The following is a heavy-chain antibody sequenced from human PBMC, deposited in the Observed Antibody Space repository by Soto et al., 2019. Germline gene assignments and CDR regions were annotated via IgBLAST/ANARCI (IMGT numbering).Heavy chain of an antibody. V-gene: IGHV5-51*01. J-gene: IGHJ6*02. CDR3: ARHGGTVTTHYYYGMDV. CDR1: GYSFTSYW. CDR2: IYPGDSDT. D-gene: IGHD4-4*01. Sequence: GESLRISCKGSGYSFTSYWIGWVRQMPGKGLEWMGIIYPGDSDTRYSPSFQGQVTISADKSISTAYLQWSSLKASDTAMYYCARHGGTVTTHYYYGMDVWGQGTTVTVSS.